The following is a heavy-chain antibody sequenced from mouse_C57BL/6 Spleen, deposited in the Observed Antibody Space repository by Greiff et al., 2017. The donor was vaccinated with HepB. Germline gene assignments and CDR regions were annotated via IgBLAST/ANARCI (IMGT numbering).Heavy chain of an antibody. CDR3: AREGRAMDY. J-gene: IGHJ4*01. Sequence: EVKLMESRGGLVKPGGSLKLSCAASGFTFSSYAMSWVRQTPEKRLEWVATISDGGSYTYYPDNVKGRFTISRDNAKNNLYLQMSHLKSEDTAMYYCAREGRAMDYWGQGTSVTVSS. CDR2: ISDGGSYT. CDR1: GFTFSSYA. V-gene: IGHV5-4*01.